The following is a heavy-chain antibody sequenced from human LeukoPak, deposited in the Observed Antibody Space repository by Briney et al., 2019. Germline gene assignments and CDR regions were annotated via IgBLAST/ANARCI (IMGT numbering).Heavy chain of an antibody. CDR3: AKRGNWGFFDY. CDR1: GYSINGGYY. D-gene: IGHD7-27*01. CDR2: IYHSGST. J-gene: IGHJ4*02. Sequence: SETLSLTCTVSGYSINGGYYWGWIRQPPGKGLEWIGIIYHSGSTYYNPSLKSRVTISVDTSKNQFSLKVSSVTAADTAVYYCAKRGNWGFFDYWGQGTLVTVSS. V-gene: IGHV4-38-2*02.